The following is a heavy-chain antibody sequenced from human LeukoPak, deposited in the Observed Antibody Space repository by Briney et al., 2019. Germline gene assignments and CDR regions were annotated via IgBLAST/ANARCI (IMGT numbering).Heavy chain of an antibody. CDR2: IHDGDGT. Sequence: GGSLRLSCAASGFTVSSKYMSWVRQAPGKGLEWLSVIHDGDGTYYADSVKARFTISRDNSKNTLYLQMNSLRVEDTAVYYCARVSGISVAGTEVNWGQGTLVTVSS. CDR3: ARVSGISVAGTEVN. CDR1: GFTVSSKY. J-gene: IGHJ4*02. V-gene: IGHV3-53*01. D-gene: IGHD6-19*01.